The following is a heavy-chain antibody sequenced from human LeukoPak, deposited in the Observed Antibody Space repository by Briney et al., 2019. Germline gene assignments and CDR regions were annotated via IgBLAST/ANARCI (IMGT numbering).Heavy chain of an antibody. CDR1: GGSISSYY. CDR2: IYYSGST. Sequence: PSETLSLTCTVSGGSISSYYWSWIRQPPGKGLEWIGYIYYSGSTNYNPSLKSRVTISVDTSKNQFSLKLSSVTAADTAVYYCACLTTADAFDIWGQGTMVTVSS. J-gene: IGHJ3*02. CDR3: ACLTTADAFDI. V-gene: IGHV4-59*01. D-gene: IGHD3-22*01.